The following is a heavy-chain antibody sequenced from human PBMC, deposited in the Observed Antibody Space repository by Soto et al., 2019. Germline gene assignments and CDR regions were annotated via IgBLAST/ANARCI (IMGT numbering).Heavy chain of an antibody. CDR1: GGSISSGGYS. Sequence: SETLSLTCAVSGGSISSGGYSWGWIRQPPGKGLEWIGYIYHSGSTYYNPSLKSRVTISVARSKNQFSLKLSSVTAADTAVYYCARADGDSSSWYYFDYWGQGTLVTVSS. CDR3: ARADGDSSSWYYFDY. V-gene: IGHV4-30-2*01. J-gene: IGHJ4*02. D-gene: IGHD6-13*01. CDR2: IYHSGST.